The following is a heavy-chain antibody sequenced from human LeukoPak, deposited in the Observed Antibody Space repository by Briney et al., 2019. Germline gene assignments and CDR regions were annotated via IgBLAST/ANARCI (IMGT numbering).Heavy chain of an antibody. Sequence: SETLSLTCTVSGGSISSYYWSWIRQPPGKGLEGIGYIYYSGSTNYNPSLKSRVTISVDTSKNQFSLKLSSVTAADTAVYYCAGYDILTGYFDYWGQGTLVTVSS. CDR3: AGYDILTGYFDY. V-gene: IGHV4-59*08. D-gene: IGHD3-9*01. CDR1: GGSISSYY. J-gene: IGHJ4*02. CDR2: IYYSGST.